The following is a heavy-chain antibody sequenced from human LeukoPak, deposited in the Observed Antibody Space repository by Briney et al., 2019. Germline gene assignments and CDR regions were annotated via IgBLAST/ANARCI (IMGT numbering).Heavy chain of an antibody. J-gene: IGHJ5*02. CDR2: MKPNSGDE. Sequence: ASVETSFQASGYRFSSYGINWVRPATGQGAEWMGWMKPNSGDEGYAQKFQGRVTITRNTSISTAYMELSSLRSEDTAVYYCARVLCSSTSCSSSPWFDLWGQGTLVTVSS. D-gene: IGHD2-2*01. CDR3: ARVLCSSTSCSSSPWFDL. CDR1: GYRFSSYG. V-gene: IGHV1-8*03.